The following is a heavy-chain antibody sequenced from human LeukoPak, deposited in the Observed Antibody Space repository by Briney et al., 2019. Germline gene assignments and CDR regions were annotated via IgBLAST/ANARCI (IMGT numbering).Heavy chain of an antibody. CDR3: ARDSTWRLDY. V-gene: IGHV3-7*03. D-gene: IGHD5-12*01. Sequence: GGSLRLSCIASGFTFSSHWMTWVRQPPGKGLEWVANIKEDGSVKYYVDSVKGRFSISRDNTKSALYLQMDSLRADDTAVYFCARDSTWRLDYWGQGTLITVSS. J-gene: IGHJ4*02. CDR2: IKEDGSVK. CDR1: GFTFSSHW.